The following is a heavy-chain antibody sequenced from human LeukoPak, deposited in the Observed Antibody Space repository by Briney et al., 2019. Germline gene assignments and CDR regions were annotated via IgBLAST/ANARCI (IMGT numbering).Heavy chain of an antibody. V-gene: IGHV1-46*01. D-gene: IGHD2-15*01. CDR2: INPSGGST. CDR3: ARVIDYCRGGSCYAFDI. J-gene: IGHJ3*02. CDR1: GYTFTSYY. Sequence: ASVKVSCKASGYTFTSYYMHWVRQAPGQGLEWMGIINPSGGSTSYAQKFQGRVTMTTDESTSTAYMELSSLRSEDTAVYYCARVIDYCRGGSCYAFDIWGQGTMVTVSS.